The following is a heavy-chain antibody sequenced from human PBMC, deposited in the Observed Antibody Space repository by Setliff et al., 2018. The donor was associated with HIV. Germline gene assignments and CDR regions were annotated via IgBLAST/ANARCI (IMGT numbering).Heavy chain of an antibody. CDR2: FQSRGNGETT. V-gene: IGHV3-15*01. CDR1: GFPVTNVW. J-gene: IGHJ4*02. CDR3: TTWQAGNDY. Sequence: GESLKISCAVSGFPVTNVWMAWARQAPGKGLEWVGHFQSRGNGETTDYAAPVKGRFTISRDDSKSTVYLQMNSLKTEDTAVYYCTTWQAGNDYWGQGTLVTVSS. D-gene: IGHD6-13*01.